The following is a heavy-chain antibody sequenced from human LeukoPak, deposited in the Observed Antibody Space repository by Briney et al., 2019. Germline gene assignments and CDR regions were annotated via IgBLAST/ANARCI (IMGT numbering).Heavy chain of an antibody. V-gene: IGHV3-21*04. CDR2: ISSSGNYI. CDR3: ARGSGEWVFLPSDY. Sequence: GGSLRLSCAASGFMFSYYSMNWLRQAPGKGLEWVSSISSSGNYIYHADSLKGRFTIPRDNANAYMQMNSLRAEDTAVYYCARGSGEWVFLPSDYWGQGTLVTVSS. D-gene: IGHD3-22*01. CDR1: GFMFSYYS. J-gene: IGHJ4*02.